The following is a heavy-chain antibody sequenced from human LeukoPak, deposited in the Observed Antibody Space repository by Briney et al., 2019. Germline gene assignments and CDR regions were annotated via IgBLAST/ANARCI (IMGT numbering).Heavy chain of an antibody. V-gene: IGHV3-15*01. CDR2: IKSKTDGGTT. D-gene: IGHD3-10*01. J-gene: IGHJ4*02. CDR1: GFTFNNAW. CDR3: TTDYGSGSYFSDY. Sequence: GGFLRLSCAASGFTFNNAWMNWVRQAPGKGLEWVGRIKSKTDGGTTDYAAPVKGRFSISRDGAKKREDLQMNSLKTEDTAVYYCTTDYGSGSYFSDYWGQGTLVTVSS.